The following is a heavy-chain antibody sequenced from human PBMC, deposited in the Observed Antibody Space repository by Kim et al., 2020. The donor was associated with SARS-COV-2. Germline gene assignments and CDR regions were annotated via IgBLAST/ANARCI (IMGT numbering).Heavy chain of an antibody. Sequence: GGSLRLSCAASGFTFSSYEMNWVRQAPGKGLEWVSDIRSNGRTINYADSVKGRFTISRDNAKNSLYLQMNSLRAEDTAVYYCARARGAITGYYGMAAWG. CDR3: ARARGAITGYYGMAA. CDR1: GFTFSSYE. D-gene: IGHD3-10*01. J-gene: IGHJ6*02. CDR2: IRSNGRTI. V-gene: IGHV3-48*03.